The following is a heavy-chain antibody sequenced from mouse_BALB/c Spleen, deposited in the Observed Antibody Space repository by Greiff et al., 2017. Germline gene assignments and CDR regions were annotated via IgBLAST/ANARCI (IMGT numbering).Heavy chain of an antibody. Sequence: LMESGGGLVQPGGSRKLSCAASGFTFSSFGMHWVRQAPEKGLEWVAYISSGSSTIYYADTVKGRFTISRDNPKNTLFLQMTSLRSEDTAMYYCARSGAYYGNYRAMDYWGQGTSVTVSS. CDR2: ISSGSSTI. CDR1: GFTFSSFG. J-gene: IGHJ4*01. CDR3: ARSGAYYGNYRAMDY. D-gene: IGHD2-10*01. V-gene: IGHV5-17*02.